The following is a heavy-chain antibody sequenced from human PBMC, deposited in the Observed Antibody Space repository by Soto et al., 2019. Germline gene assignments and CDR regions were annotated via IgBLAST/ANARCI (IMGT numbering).Heavy chain of an antibody. Sequence: GESLKISCKGSGYTFTDYWIAWVRQMPGKGLECMGIIYPGDSDTRYSPSFGGQVTISADKSINTAYLQWSSLKASDSAMYYCARPFDTSGWYDHWGQGTLVTVSS. CDR3: ARPFDTSGWYDH. V-gene: IGHV5-51*01. J-gene: IGHJ5*02. CDR1: GYTFTDYW. CDR2: IYPGDSDT. D-gene: IGHD6-19*01.